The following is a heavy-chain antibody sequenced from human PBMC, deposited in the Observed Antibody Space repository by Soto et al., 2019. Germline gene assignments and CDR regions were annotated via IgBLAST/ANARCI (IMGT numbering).Heavy chain of an antibody. Sequence: QVQLQQWGAGLLKPSETLSLTCAVYGGSFSGYYWSWIRQPPGKGLEWIGEINHSGSTNYNPSLKSRVTISVDTSKNQFSLKLSSVTAADTAVYYCARVPLAAAGENAFDIWGQGTMVTVSS. CDR3: ARVPLAAAGENAFDI. J-gene: IGHJ3*02. V-gene: IGHV4-34*01. CDR1: GGSFSGYY. CDR2: INHSGST. D-gene: IGHD6-13*01.